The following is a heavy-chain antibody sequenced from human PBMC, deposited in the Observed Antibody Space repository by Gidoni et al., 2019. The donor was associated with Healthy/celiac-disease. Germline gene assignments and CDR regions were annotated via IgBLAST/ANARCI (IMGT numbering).Heavy chain of an antibody. D-gene: IGHD3-10*01. CDR1: GFTFSSYA. CDR2: ISYDGSNK. CDR3: ARALRGRELLYFDY. Sequence: QVQLVESGGGVVQPGRSLRLSCAAAGFTFSSYAMHWVRQAPGKGLEWVAVISYDGSNKYYADSVKGRFTISRDNSKNTLYLQMNSLRAEDTAVYYCARALRGRELLYFDYWGQGTLVTVSS. V-gene: IGHV3-30-3*01. J-gene: IGHJ4*02.